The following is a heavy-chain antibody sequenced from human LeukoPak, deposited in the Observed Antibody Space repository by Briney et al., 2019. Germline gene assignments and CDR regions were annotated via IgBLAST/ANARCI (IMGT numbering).Heavy chain of an antibody. CDR2: ISGDGTAT. J-gene: IGHJ4*02. Sequence: GGSLRLSCAASGFTFSRYWMHWVRQAPGKGLVWVSRISGDGTATHCADSVKGRFTISRDNAKNMVYLQMNSLRVEDTAVYYCVRLLDSDYWGQGTLVTVSS. V-gene: IGHV3-74*01. CDR3: VRLLDSDY. CDR1: GFTFSRYW.